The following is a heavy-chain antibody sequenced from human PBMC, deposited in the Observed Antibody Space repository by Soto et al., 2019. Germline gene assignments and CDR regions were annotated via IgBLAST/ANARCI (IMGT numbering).Heavy chain of an antibody. CDR1: GGSISSGGYS. V-gene: IGHV4-30-2*01. CDR3: SKNGDWKFDY. CDR2: IYHSGST. J-gene: IGHJ4*02. Sequence: SETLSLTCAVSGGSISSGGYSWSWIRQPPGKGLEWIGYIYHSGSTYYNPSLKSRVTISVDRSKNQFSLKLNSVTAADTAVYYCSKNGDWKFDYWGQGTLVTVSS. D-gene: IGHD2-21*01.